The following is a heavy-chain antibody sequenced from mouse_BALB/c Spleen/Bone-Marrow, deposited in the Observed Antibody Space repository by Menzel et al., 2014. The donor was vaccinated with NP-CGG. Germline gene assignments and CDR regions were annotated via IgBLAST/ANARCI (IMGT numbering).Heavy chain of an antibody. J-gene: IGHJ2*01. D-gene: IGHD4-1*01. CDR2: ISSGGSYT. CDR3: ARQENWALDY. Sequence: EVQRVESGGGLVKPGGSLKLSCAASRFTFSNYAMSWVCQTPEKRLEWVATISSGGSYTYYPDSVKGRFTISRDNAQNTLYLQMSSLRSEDTAMYFCARQENWALDYWGQGTTLTVSS. CDR1: RFTFSNYA. V-gene: IGHV5-9-3*01.